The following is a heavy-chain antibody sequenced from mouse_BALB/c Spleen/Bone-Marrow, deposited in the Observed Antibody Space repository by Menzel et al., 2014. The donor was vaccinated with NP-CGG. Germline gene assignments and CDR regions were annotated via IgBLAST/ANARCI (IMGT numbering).Heavy chain of an antibody. D-gene: IGHD4-1*01. J-gene: IGHJ3*01. CDR2: IVPSSGYT. V-gene: IGHV1-4*02. CDR1: GYTFTTYT. Sequence: QVQLQQSGAGLARPGASVKMSCKASGYTFTTYTIQWVKRRPGQGLEWIGYIVPSSGYTDYNQKFRDKTSLTADKSSNTAYIQLSSLTSADSAVYYCAREARTGAWFAYWGQRTLVTVSA. CDR3: AREARTGAWFAY.